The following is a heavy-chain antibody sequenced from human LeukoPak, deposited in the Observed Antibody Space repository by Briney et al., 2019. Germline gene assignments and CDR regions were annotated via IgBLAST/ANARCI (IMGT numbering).Heavy chain of an antibody. CDR2: IGTAGDT. J-gene: IGHJ4*02. CDR1: GFTFSSYD. V-gene: IGHV3-13*01. CDR3: ARAGRELGIFDY. D-gene: IGHD1-26*01. Sequence: GGSLRLSCAASGFTFSSYDMHWVRQATGKGLEWASAIGTAGDTYYPGSVKGRFTISRENAKNSLYLQMNSLRAGDTAVYYCARAGRELGIFDYWGQGTLVTVSS.